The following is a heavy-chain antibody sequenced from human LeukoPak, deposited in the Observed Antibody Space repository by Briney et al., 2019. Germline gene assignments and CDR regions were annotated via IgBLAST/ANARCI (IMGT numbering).Heavy chain of an antibody. Sequence: SETLSLTCTVSGYSISSGYYWGWIRQPPGQGLEWIGSIYHSGSTYYNPSLKSRVTISVDKSKNQFSLKLSSVTAADTAVYYCARDCSGGSCHRYYYYYMDVWGKGTTVTVSS. D-gene: IGHD2-15*01. CDR1: GYSISSGYY. CDR2: IYHSGST. V-gene: IGHV4-38-2*02. CDR3: ARDCSGGSCHRYYYYYMDV. J-gene: IGHJ6*03.